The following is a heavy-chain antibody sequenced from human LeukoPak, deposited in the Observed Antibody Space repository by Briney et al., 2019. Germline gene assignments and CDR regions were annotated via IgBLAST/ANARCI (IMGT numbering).Heavy chain of an antibody. V-gene: IGHV3-30*03. CDR3: ARHSSYGDFDY. Sequence: GGSLRLSCAASGFSVSDNYMSWVRQAPGKGLEWVAVISYDGSNEYYADSVKGRFTISRDNSKNTLYLQMNSLRAEDTAVYYCARHSSYGDFDYWGQGTLVTVSS. J-gene: IGHJ4*02. CDR1: GFSVSDNY. D-gene: IGHD4-17*01. CDR2: ISYDGSNE.